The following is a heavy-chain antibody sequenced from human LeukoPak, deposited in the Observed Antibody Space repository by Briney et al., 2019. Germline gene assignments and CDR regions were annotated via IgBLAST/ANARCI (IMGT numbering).Heavy chain of an antibody. D-gene: IGHD1-7*01. CDR1: GYTFTDYD. CDR3: ARRGLGTTQRYFEY. Sequence: GASVKVSCKASGYTFTDYDITWVRQAPGQGLEWMGWISAYNGHTNYAQKLQGRITVTTDTPTSTSYMELRSLRSDDTAVYYCARRGLGTTQRYFEYWGQGTLVIVSS. V-gene: IGHV1-18*01. CDR2: ISAYNGHT. J-gene: IGHJ4*02.